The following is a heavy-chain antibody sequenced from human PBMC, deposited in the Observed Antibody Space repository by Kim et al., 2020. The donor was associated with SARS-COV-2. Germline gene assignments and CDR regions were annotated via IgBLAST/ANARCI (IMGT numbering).Heavy chain of an antibody. V-gene: IGHV3-30*02. J-gene: IGHJ2*01. Sequence: DSVKGRFTISRDNSKNTLYLQMNSLRAEDTAVYYCAKDSEYYYGSGYFDLWGRGTLVTVSS. D-gene: IGHD3-10*01. CDR3: AKDSEYYYGSGYFDL.